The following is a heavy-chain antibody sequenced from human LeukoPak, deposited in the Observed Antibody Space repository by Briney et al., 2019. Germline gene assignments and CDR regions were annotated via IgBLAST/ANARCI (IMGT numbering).Heavy chain of an antibody. CDR2: IYHSGST. Sequence: SETLSLTCAVSGGSISSGGYSWSWIRQPPGKGLEWIGYIYHSGSTYYNPSLKSRVTISVDRSKNQFSLKLSSVTAADTAVYYCARGGAARLHFQNWGQGTLVTVSS. D-gene: IGHD6-6*01. J-gene: IGHJ1*01. V-gene: IGHV4-30-2*01. CDR3: ARGGAARLHFQN. CDR1: GGSISSGGYS.